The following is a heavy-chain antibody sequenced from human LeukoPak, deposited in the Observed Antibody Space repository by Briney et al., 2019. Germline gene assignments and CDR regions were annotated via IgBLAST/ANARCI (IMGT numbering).Heavy chain of an antibody. V-gene: IGHV3-30*18. CDR3: AKDLPTPDYYYMDV. J-gene: IGHJ6*03. Sequence: GGSLRLSCAASGFTFSSYGFHWVRQAPGKGLEWVAVISYDGSNKYYADSVKGRFTISRDNSKNTLYLQMNSLRAEDTAVYYCAKDLPTPDYYYMDVWGKGTTVTVSS. CDR2: ISYDGSNK. D-gene: IGHD2-15*01. CDR1: GFTFSSYG.